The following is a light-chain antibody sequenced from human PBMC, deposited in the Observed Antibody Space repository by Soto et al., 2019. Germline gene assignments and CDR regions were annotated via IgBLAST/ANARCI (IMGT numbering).Light chain of an antibody. V-gene: IGKV1-13*02. J-gene: IGKJ5*01. Sequence: AIQLTQSPSSLSASVGDRVTITCRASQGISSSLAWYQQKPGKAPNLLIYDASTLQSGVPSRFSGSGSGTDFTLTISSLQPEDFATYYCQQYNSPITFGQGTRLEIK. CDR1: QGISSS. CDR3: QQYNSPIT. CDR2: DAS.